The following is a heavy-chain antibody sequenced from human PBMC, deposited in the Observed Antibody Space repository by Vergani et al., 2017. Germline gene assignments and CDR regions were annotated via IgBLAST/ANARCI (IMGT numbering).Heavy chain of an antibody. V-gene: IGHV3-30*03. Sequence: QVQLVESGGGVVQPGRSLRLSCAASGFTFSSYGMHWVRQAPGKGLEWVAVISYDGSNKYYEDSVKGRFTISRDNSKNTLYLQMNSLRAEDTAVYYCARDPPEDWGQGTLVTVSS. CDR2: ISYDGSNK. CDR1: GFTFSSYG. J-gene: IGHJ4*02. CDR3: ARDPPED.